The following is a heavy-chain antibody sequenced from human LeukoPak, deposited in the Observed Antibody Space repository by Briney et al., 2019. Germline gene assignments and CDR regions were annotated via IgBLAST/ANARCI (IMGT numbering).Heavy chain of an antibody. D-gene: IGHD6-6*01. CDR3: ARDRSEYSSSYDY. CDR1: GFTFSDYA. Sequence: TGGSLRLSCAASGFTFSDYAMNWVRQAPGKGLEWVSYISSSSSTIYYADSVKGRFTISRDNAKNSLYLQMNSLRAEDTAVYYCARDRSEYSSSYDYWGQGTLVTVSS. V-gene: IGHV3-48*04. CDR2: ISSSSSTI. J-gene: IGHJ4*02.